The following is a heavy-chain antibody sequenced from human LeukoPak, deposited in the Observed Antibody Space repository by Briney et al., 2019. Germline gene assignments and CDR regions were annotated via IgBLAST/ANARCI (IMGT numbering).Heavy chain of an antibody. CDR1: GGSFSGYY. CDR2: INHSGSN. V-gene: IGHV4-34*01. CDR3: SRGGVGATAVTFET. Sequence: PSGTLSLTCPVYGGSFSGYYWSWIRQPPGKGLEWVGEINHSGSNNYNPPLKRQVTISVDKSQNQFSLKLTYVTPASRAGDCVSRGGVGATAVTFETWGQGTLVTVSS. D-gene: IGHD1-26*01. J-gene: IGHJ5*02.